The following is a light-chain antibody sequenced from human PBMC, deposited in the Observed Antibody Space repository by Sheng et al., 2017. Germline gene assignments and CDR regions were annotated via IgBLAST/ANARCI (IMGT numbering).Light chain of an antibody. J-gene: IGLJ3*02. CDR1: RSDLGTNF. CDR3: ATWDDSLRQWV. V-gene: IGLV1-47*01. CDR2: RI. Sequence: QSGLTQPPSASGTPGQTVTISCSGSRSDLGTNFVNWYRQVPGAAPNSSSIRIINGPQGSLTDFSGSKSGTSASLAISALRSEDEADYYCATWDDSLRQWVFGGGTKLTVL.